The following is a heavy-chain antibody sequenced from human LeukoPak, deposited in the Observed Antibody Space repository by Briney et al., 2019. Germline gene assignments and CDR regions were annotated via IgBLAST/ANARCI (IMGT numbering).Heavy chain of an antibody. CDR3: ARKGAHCSSTSCYHYYYMDV. Sequence: GASVKVSCKASGYTFTSYAMHWVRQAPGQRLEWMGWINAGNGNTKYSQKFQGRVTITRDTSASTAYMELRSLRSDDTAVYYCARKGAHCSSTSCYHYYYMDVWGKGTTVTVSS. D-gene: IGHD2-2*01. CDR2: INAGNGNT. CDR1: GYTFTSYA. J-gene: IGHJ6*03. V-gene: IGHV1-3*01.